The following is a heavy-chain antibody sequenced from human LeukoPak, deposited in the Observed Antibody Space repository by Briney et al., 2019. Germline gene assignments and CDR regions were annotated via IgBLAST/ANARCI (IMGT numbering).Heavy chain of an antibody. CDR1: GFIFSNYY. CDR3: ARRKEVQTTFDC. V-gene: IGHV3-7*01. CDR2: IQEDGSAT. Sequence: GGSLRLSCAASGFIFSNYYMGWVRQAPGKGLEWVANIQEDGSATYYVDSVKGRFTISRDNAKNSLDLQMNSLRAEDTAVYFCARRKEVQTTFDCWGQGTLVTVSS. D-gene: IGHD1-14*01. J-gene: IGHJ4*02.